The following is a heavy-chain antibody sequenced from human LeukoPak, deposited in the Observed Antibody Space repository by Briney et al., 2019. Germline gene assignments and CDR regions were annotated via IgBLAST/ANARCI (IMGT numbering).Heavy chain of an antibody. J-gene: IGHJ4*02. Sequence: GGSLRLSCAASGVTFTNYAMTWLRQAPGQGLEWFSGINISGGSTDYADSVKGRFTISRDNSKNTLYLQMNSLRAEDTAVYYCAKVPSGNKVEYWGQGTLVTVSS. CDR1: GVTFTNYA. CDR2: INISGGST. D-gene: IGHD2/OR15-2a*01. V-gene: IGHV3-23*01. CDR3: AKVPSGNKVEY.